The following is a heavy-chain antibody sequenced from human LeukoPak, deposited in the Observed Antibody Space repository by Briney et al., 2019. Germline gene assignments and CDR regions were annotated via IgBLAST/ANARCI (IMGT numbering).Heavy chain of an antibody. CDR1: GYTFTSYG. V-gene: IGHV1-18*01. CDR2: ISAYNGNT. J-gene: IGHJ4*02. D-gene: IGHD1-26*01. CDR3: ARRGVYYGKNDY. Sequence: ASVKVSCKASGYTFTSYGISGVRQAPGQGLEWMGWISAYNGNTNDAQKLQGRVTMTTDTSTSTAYMELRSLRSADTAVYYCARRGVYYGKNDYWGQGTLVTVSS.